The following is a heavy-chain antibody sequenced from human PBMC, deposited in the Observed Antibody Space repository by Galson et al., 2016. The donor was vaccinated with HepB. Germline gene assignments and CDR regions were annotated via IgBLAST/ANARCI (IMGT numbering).Heavy chain of an antibody. Sequence: SLRLSCAASGFTFDDYAMHWVRQAPGKGLEWVSGISWNSGSIGYADSVKGRFTISRDNAKNSLYLQMNSLRAEDTALYSCAKDGRYCGGDSCYPGYYFDYWGQGTLVTVSS. D-gene: IGHD2-15*01. CDR2: ISWNSGSI. CDR3: AKDGRYCGGDSCYPGYYFDY. V-gene: IGHV3-9*01. J-gene: IGHJ4*02. CDR1: GFTFDDYA.